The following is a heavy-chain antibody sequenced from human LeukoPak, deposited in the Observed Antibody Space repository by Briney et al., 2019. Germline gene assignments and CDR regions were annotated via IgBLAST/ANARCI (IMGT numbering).Heavy chain of an antibody. CDR2: ISWNSGSI. Sequence: PGGSLRLSCAASGFTFDDYAMHWVRQAPGKGLEWVSGISWNSGSIGYADSVKGRFTISRDNAKNSLYLQMNSLRAEDTALYYCSKPSLGGQWLVPDFDYWGQGTLVTVSS. CDR1: GFTFDDYA. J-gene: IGHJ4*02. V-gene: IGHV3-9*01. CDR3: SKPSLGGQWLVPDFDY. D-gene: IGHD6-19*01.